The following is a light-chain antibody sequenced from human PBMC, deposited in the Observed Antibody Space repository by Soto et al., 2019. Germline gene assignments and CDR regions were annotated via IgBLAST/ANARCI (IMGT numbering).Light chain of an antibody. V-gene: IGKV1-39*01. Sequence: DIQMTQSPSSLSASVGDRVTITCRASQSINNYLNWYQQKPGKAPKLLIYAASSLESGVPSRFSGSGSGTDFTLTISSLQPEDFATYYCPQSYSTPLGITFGPGTKVDIK. CDR1: QSINNY. J-gene: IGKJ3*01. CDR2: AAS. CDR3: PQSYSTPLGIT.